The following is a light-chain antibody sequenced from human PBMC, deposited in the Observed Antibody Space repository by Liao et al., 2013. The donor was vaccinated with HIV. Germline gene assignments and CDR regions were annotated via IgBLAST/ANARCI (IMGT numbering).Light chain of an antibody. V-gene: IGLV3-25*03. CDR2: KDT. CDR1: ALVKQF. J-gene: IGLJ2*01. Sequence: SYELTQPPSVSVSPGQTARITCSGDALVKQFAYWYQQKPGQAPLLVIYKDTERPSGIPERFSGSSSGTRVTLTISGVQAEDEADYNCQSADSSGTHVLFGGGTKLTVL. CDR3: QSADSSGTHVL.